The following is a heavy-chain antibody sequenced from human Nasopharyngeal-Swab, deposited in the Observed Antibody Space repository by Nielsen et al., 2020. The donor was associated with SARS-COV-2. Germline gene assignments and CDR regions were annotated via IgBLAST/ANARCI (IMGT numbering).Heavy chain of an antibody. CDR3: ARWGRTDGGNPRYFDY. V-gene: IGHV1-69*04. CDR2: IIPILGIA. D-gene: IGHD4-23*01. J-gene: IGHJ4*02. Sequence: SVKVSCKASGGTFSSYAISWVRQAPGQGLEWMGRIIPILGIANYAQKFQGRVTITVDKSTSTAYMELSSLRSEDTAVYYCARWGRTDGGNPRYFDYWGQGTLVTVSS. CDR1: GGTFSSYA.